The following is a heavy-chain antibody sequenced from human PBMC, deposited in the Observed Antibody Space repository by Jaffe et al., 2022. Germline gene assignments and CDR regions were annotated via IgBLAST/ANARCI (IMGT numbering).Heavy chain of an antibody. CDR1: GYSISSGYY. J-gene: IGHJ4*02. CDR2: IYHSGST. D-gene: IGHD2-21*01. Sequence: QVQLQESGPGLVKPSETLSLTCAVSGYSISSGYYWGWIRQPPGKGLEWIGSIYHSGSTYYNPSLKSRVTISVDTSKNQFSLKLSSVTAADTAVYYCARQVYLAFDYWGQGTLVTVSS. CDR3: ARQVYLAFDY. V-gene: IGHV4-38-2*01.